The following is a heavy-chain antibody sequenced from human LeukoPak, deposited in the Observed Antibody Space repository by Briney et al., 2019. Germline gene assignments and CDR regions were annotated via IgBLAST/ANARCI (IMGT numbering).Heavy chain of an antibody. Sequence: PSETLSLTCTVSGGSISSYYWSWIRQPPEKGLEWIGYIYTSGSTNYNPSLKSRVTISVDTSKSQFSLKLSSVTAADTAVYYCARHVGGGPVDYWGRGTLVTVSS. CDR3: ARHVGGGPVDY. V-gene: IGHV4-4*09. D-gene: IGHD1-26*01. J-gene: IGHJ4*02. CDR1: GGSISSYY. CDR2: IYTSGST.